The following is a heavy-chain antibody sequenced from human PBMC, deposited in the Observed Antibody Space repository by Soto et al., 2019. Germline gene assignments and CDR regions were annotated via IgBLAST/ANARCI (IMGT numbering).Heavy chain of an antibody. CDR3: ARVVIGLSIAAGFFDY. CDR2: IIPIFGTA. V-gene: IGHV1-69*13. D-gene: IGHD6-6*01. J-gene: IGHJ4*02. Sequence: RASVKVSCKASGGTFSSYAISWVRQAPGQGLEWMGGIIPIFGTANYAQKFQGRVTITADESTSTAYMELSSLRSEDTAVYYCARVVIGLSIAAGFFDYWGQGTLVTVSS. CDR1: GGTFSSYA.